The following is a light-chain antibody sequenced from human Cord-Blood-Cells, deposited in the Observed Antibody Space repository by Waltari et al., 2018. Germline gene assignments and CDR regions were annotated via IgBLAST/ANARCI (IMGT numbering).Light chain of an antibody. CDR2: GAS. CDR3: QQYGSSPYT. J-gene: IGKJ2*01. V-gene: IGKV3-20*01. CDR1: QSVSSSY. Sequence: ELVLTQPPGTLSLSPGSRATRSCRASQSVSSSYLAWYQQKPGQAPRLLIYGASSRATGNPDRFSGSGSGTDFTLTISRLEPEDFAVYYCQQYGSSPYTFGQGTKLEIK.